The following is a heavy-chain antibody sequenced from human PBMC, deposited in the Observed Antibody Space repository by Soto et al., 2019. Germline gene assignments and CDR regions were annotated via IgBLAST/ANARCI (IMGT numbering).Heavy chain of an antibody. CDR1: GFPFSSYA. CDR3: AYSAGYRSGGSCYYRADYIDV. V-gene: IGHV3-23*01. D-gene: IGHD2-15*01. J-gene: IGHJ6*03. Sequence: GSSLRLSCSASGFPFSSYAMSWVLQDTGKGLEWVSTISGSGGSTYYADSVKGRFTLSRDNSKNTLYLQMNSLRAEDTAVYYCAYSAGYRSGGSCYYRADYIDVWGKGTTVTVSS. CDR2: ISGSGGST.